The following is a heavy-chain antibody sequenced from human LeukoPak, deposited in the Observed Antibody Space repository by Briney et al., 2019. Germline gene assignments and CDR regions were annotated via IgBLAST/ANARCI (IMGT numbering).Heavy chain of an antibody. D-gene: IGHD2-15*01. CDR3: ARLVVVAATFYYYYGMDV. Sequence: SQTLSLTCTVSGASISRSGYQWCSIRQPPGKGLEWIGNIYYSGSTYYNPSLKSRVTISVDTSKNQFSLKLSSVTAADTAVYYCARLVVVAATFYYYYGMDVWGQGTTVTVSS. CDR2: IYYSGST. J-gene: IGHJ6*02. CDR1: GASISRSGYQ. V-gene: IGHV4-39*01.